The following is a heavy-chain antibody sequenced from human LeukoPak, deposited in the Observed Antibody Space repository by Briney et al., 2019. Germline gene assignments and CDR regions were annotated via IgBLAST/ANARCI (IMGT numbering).Heavy chain of an antibody. Sequence: GGSLRLSCAATGFSFRSYWMNWVRQAPGKGLEWLAIIKQDGSEKHYKGSVEGRFTISRDNAKNSLHLQMNSLRAEDTAVYYCAGGSGYLITSWGQGTLVTVSS. D-gene: IGHD3-9*01. CDR3: AGGSGYLITS. CDR2: IKQDGSEK. V-gene: IGHV3-7*01. CDR1: GFSFRSYW. J-gene: IGHJ5*02.